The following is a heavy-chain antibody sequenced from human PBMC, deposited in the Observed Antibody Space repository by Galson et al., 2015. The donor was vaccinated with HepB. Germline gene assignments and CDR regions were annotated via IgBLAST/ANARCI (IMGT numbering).Heavy chain of an antibody. CDR2: ISSSGGNT. D-gene: IGHD6-19*01. CDR3: GRGNSDWYSDY. V-gene: IGHV3-23*01. J-gene: IGHJ4*02. CDR1: GFTFSSYA. Sequence: SLRLSCAASGFTFSSYAMSWVRQAPGKGLEWVSGISSSGGNTYYADSVKGRFTISRDNSKNTMYLQMNSLRAADTAVYYCGRGNSDWYSDYWGQGTLVTVSS.